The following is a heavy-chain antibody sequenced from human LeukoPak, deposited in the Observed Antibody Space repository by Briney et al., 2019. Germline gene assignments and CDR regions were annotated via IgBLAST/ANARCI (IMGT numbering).Heavy chain of an antibody. CDR2: IYSGNT. CDR1: GFTVSSNS. Sequence: GGSLRLSCTVSGFTVSSNSMSWVRQAPGKGLEWVSFIYSGNTHYSDSVKGRFTISRDNSKNTLYLQMNSLRAEDTAVYYCARASHDYGAYSHFDYWGQGTLVTVSS. D-gene: IGHD4-17*01. J-gene: IGHJ4*02. V-gene: IGHV3-53*01. CDR3: ARASHDYGAYSHFDY.